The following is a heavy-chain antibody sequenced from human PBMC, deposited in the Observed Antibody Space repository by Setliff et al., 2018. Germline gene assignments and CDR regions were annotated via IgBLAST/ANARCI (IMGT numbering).Heavy chain of an antibody. J-gene: IGHJ5*02. CDR1: GGSISNYY. CDR3: ATDGPVLNGDYIS. Sequence: SETLSLTCTVSGGSISNYYWDWIRQSPEKGLEWIGTIYQNGITYYNPSVKSRVTISVDKSKNQFSLSLRSVTAADTAVYYCATDGPVLNGDYISWGQGTLVTVSS. V-gene: IGHV4-39*07. CDR2: IYQNGIT. D-gene: IGHD3-10*01.